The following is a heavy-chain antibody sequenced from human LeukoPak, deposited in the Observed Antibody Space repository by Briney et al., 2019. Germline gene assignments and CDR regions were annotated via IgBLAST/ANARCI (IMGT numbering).Heavy chain of an antibody. CDR2: ISYDGTNK. V-gene: IGHV3-30*03. J-gene: IGHJ4*02. CDR1: GFTFSSYG. CDR3: GLGYCTGAACHPYS. Sequence: GGSLRPSCAASGFTFSSYGMHWVRQAPGKGLEWVAVISYDGTNKYYADSVKGRFTLSRDNSKNTLYLQMNSLRAEDTAVYYCGLGYCTGAACHPYSWGQGTLVTVSS. D-gene: IGHD2-8*02.